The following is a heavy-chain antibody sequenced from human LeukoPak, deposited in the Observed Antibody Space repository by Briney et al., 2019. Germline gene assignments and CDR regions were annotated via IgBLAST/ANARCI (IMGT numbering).Heavy chain of an antibody. J-gene: IGHJ4*02. D-gene: IGHD3-10*01. V-gene: IGHV4-28*01. CDR3: ARISSGSGSYVDY. Sequence: PSETLPLTCAVSGYSISSSNWWGWIRQPPGKGLEWIGYIYYSGSTYYSPSLKSRVTMSVDTSKNQFSLKLSSVTAVDTAVYYCARISSGSGSYVDYWGQGTLVTVSS. CDR1: GYSISSSNW. CDR2: IYYSGST.